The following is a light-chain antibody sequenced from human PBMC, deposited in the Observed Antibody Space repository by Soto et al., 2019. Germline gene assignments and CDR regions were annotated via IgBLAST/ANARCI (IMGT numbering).Light chain of an antibody. CDR1: QIISSC. CDR3: QQSYSTPYT. CDR2: GAS. J-gene: IGKJ2*01. V-gene: IGKV1-39*01. Sequence: DIQMTQSPSTLSSSVGDRVTLSCRASQIISSCLNWYQQEPAKAPKLLIYGASSLQRGVPARFSGGGSGTDFTLTIGSLQPEDFATYYCQQSYSTPYTFGQGTELEIK.